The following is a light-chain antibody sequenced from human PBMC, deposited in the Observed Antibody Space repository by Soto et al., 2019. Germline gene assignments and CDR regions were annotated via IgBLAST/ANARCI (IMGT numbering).Light chain of an antibody. CDR2: GAS. Sequence: EIVLTQSPGTLSLSPGERATLSCRASQSVSSYLAWYQQKPGQAPRLLIYGASSRATGIPDRFSGSGSGTDFTLTISRLEHEDLAVYYCQQYSISPRTVGQGTKVEIK. J-gene: IGKJ1*01. CDR1: QSVSSY. CDR3: QQYSISPRT. V-gene: IGKV3-20*01.